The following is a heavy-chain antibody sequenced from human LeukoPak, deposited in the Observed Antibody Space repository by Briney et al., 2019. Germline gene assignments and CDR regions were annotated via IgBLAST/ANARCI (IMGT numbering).Heavy chain of an antibody. J-gene: IGHJ4*02. CDR3: ARIRGYYCDY. CDR1: GFTFSSYA. CDR2: ISSSSRTI. V-gene: IGHV3-48*04. Sequence: PGGSLRLSCEASGFTFSSYAMNWVRQAPGKGLEWASYISSSSRTIYYTDSVKGRFTISRDNAKNSLYLQMNSLRGEDAAVYYCARIRGYYCDYWGQGTLVTVSS.